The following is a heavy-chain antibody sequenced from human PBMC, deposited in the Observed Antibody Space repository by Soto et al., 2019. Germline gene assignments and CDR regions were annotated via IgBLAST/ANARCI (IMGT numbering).Heavy chain of an antibody. Sequence: GGSLRLSCAASGFTFSSYAMSWVRQAPGKGLEWVSAISGDGESTHYADSVKGRFTISRDNSKNTLYLQLNSLRVEDTAVYYCAKVGGFDPWGQGTLVTVSS. CDR1: GFTFSSYA. CDR3: AKVGGFDP. CDR2: ISGDGEST. J-gene: IGHJ5*02. D-gene: IGHD4-17*01. V-gene: IGHV3-23*01.